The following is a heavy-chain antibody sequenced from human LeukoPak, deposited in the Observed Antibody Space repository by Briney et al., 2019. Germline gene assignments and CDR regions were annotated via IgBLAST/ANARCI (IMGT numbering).Heavy chain of an antibody. D-gene: IGHD3-10*01. CDR1: GFTFSSYE. J-gene: IGHJ4*02. V-gene: IGHV3-48*03. Sequence: GGSLRLSCAASGFTFSSYEMNWVRQAPGKGLEWVSYISSGSTIYYADSVKGRFTISRDNAKNSLYLQMNSLRAEDTAVYYCARIYGSGSYYSGYFDYWGQGTLVTVSS. CDR3: ARIYGSGSYYSGYFDY. CDR2: ISSGSTI.